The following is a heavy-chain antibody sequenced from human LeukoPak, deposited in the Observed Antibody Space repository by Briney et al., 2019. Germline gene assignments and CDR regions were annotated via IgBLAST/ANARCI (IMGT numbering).Heavy chain of an antibody. Sequence: PGGSLRLSCAASGFTFSSYWMSRVRQAPGKGLEWVANIKQDGSEKYYVDSVKGRFTISRDNAKNSLYLQMNSLRAEDTAVYYCARVDYDYVWGSYALRYFDYWGQGTLVAVSS. CDR2: IKQDGSEK. V-gene: IGHV3-7*01. CDR1: GFTFSSYW. D-gene: IGHD3-16*01. CDR3: ARVDYDYVWGSYALRYFDY. J-gene: IGHJ4*02.